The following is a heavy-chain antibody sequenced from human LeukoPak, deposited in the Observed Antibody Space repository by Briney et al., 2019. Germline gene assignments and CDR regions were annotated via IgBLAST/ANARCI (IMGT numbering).Heavy chain of an antibody. CDR3: AKVRIFGVVIDGFDY. J-gene: IGHJ4*02. CDR1: GFTFNTYD. Sequence: GGSLRLSCAASGFTFNTYDMSWVRQAPGKGLEWVSAISGSGRTTHYADSVKGRFTISRDNSKNTLYLQMNSLRAEDTAVYYCAKVRIFGVVIDGFDYWGQGTLVTVSS. V-gene: IGHV3-23*01. CDR2: ISGSGRTT. D-gene: IGHD3-3*01.